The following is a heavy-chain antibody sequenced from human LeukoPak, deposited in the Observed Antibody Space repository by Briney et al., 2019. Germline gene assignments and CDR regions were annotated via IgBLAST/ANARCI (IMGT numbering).Heavy chain of an antibody. V-gene: IGHV4-34*01. CDR1: GGSFSGYY. Sequence: SETLSLTCAVYGGSFSGYYWSWLRQPPGKGLECIGEINHSGSTNYNPSLKSRVTISVDTSKNQFSLKLSSVTAADTAVYYCAMRVEMATIKLLDYWGQGTLVTVSS. D-gene: IGHD5-24*01. CDR2: INHSGST. J-gene: IGHJ4*02. CDR3: AMRVEMATIKLLDY.